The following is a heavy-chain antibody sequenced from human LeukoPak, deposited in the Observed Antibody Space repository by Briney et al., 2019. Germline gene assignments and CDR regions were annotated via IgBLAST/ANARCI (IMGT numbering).Heavy chain of an antibody. J-gene: IGHJ3*02. CDR3: ARTYDFGRGPPGDAFDN. CDR1: GFTFSDYY. D-gene: IGHD3-3*01. CDR2: ISTSGSSK. Sequence: GGSLRLSCAASGFTFSDYYMSWIRQAPGKGLEWVSYISTSGSSKDYADSVQGRFTISRDDAKDSVFLQMNSLRVDDTAVYYCARTYDFGRGPPGDAFDNWGQGTLVTVPS. V-gene: IGHV3-11*04.